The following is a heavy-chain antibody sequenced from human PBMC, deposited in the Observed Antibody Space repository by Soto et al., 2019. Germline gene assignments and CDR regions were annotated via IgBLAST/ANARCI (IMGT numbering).Heavy chain of an antibody. V-gene: IGHV5-51*01. J-gene: IGHJ3*02. CDR2: IWPGDSET. Sequence: GESLKISCKGSGYSFSSYWIGWVRQMPGKGLEWMGIIWPGDSETRYSPSFQGQVTISADKSISAAYLQWSGLEASDTAMHYCARGHYDTTGYGAFDIWGQGTMVTVSS. CDR1: GYSFSSYW. CDR3: ARGHYDTTGYGAFDI. D-gene: IGHD3-22*01.